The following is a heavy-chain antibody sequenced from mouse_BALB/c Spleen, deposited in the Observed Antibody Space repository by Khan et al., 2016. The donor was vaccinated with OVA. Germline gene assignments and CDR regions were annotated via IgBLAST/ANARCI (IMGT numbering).Heavy chain of an antibody. D-gene: IGHD1-1*01. CDR1: GYSITSDYA. J-gene: IGHJ4*01. CDR3: ARKNYYGYAMDY. CDR2: ISYGGST. V-gene: IGHV3-2*02. Sequence: VQLKESGPGLVKPSQSLSLTCTVTGYSITSDYAWDWIRQFPGNKLEWMGYISYGGSTSYNTSLKSRISITRDTSKNQFFLQLNSVTTEDTATYYCARKNYYGYAMDYWGQGTSVTGAS.